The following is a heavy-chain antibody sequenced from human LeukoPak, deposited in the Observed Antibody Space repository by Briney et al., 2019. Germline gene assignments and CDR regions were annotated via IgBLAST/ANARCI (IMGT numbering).Heavy chain of an antibody. D-gene: IGHD3-22*01. J-gene: IGHJ1*01. CDR1: GGSISGYY. CDR3: ARKTSYYYEPYFQH. Sequence: SETLSLTCTVSGGSISGYYWSWIRQPPGKGLEWIGYIYYSGSTNYNPSLKSRVTISVDTSKNQFSLKLSSVTAADTAVYYCARKTSYYYEPYFQHWGQGTLVTVSS. CDR2: IYYSGST. V-gene: IGHV4-59*12.